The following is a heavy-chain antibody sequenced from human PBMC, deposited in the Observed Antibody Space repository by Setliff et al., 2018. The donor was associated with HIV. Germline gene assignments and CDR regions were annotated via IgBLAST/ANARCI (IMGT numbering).Heavy chain of an antibody. CDR2: ISTYSDET. CDR3: ARDVEHMMDV. V-gene: IGHV1-18*01. J-gene: IGHJ6*02. CDR1: GYTFTAYG. Sequence: GASVKVSCKPSGYTFTAYGLSWVRQAPGQGLEWMEWISTYSDETSYAQKLQGRVTMTTDTSTSTAYMELRRLRFDDTAVYYCARDVEHMMDVWGQGTTVTVSS.